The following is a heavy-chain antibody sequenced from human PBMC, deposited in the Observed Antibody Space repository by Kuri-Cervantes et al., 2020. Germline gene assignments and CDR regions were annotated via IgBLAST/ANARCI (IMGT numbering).Heavy chain of an antibody. CDR3: ARVRIVVVVAAYFDY. J-gene: IGHJ4*02. Sequence: SETLSLTCDVYGGSFSGYYWSWIRQPPGKGLEWIGEINHSGSTYYNPSLKSRVTISVDTSKNQFSLKLSSVTAADTAVYYCARVRIVVVVAAYFDYWGQGTLVTVSS. CDR2: INHSGST. V-gene: IGHV4-34*01. CDR1: GGSFSGYY. D-gene: IGHD2-15*01.